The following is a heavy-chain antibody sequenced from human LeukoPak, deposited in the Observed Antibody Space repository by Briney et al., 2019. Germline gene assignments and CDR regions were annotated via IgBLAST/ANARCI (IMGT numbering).Heavy chain of an antibody. D-gene: IGHD2-15*01. J-gene: IGHJ4*02. CDR1: GGSIGTYF. CDR3: VRGRLSGGGFDN. Sequence: SETLSLTCTVSGGSIGTYFWSWIRQPPGKGLEWIGYIYYSGSTNYNPYLKSRVTTSLDTSKNQFSLRLNSVTAADTAVYYCVRGRLSGGGFDNWGQGTLVTVSP. V-gene: IGHV4-59*01. CDR2: IYYSGST.